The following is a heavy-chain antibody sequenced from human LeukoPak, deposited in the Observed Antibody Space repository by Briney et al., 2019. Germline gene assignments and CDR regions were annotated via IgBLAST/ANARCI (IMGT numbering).Heavy chain of an antibody. Sequence: GGSLRLSCAASGFTFSSYWMRWLRQAPGKGLEWAANIKQDGSEEYYVDSVKGRFTISRDNAKNSLYLQMNSLRAEDTAVYYCARASSSSWGGWGQGTLVTVSS. CDR1: GFTFSSYW. D-gene: IGHD6-13*01. J-gene: IGHJ4*02. V-gene: IGHV3-7*04. CDR2: IKQDGSEE. CDR3: ARASSSSWGG.